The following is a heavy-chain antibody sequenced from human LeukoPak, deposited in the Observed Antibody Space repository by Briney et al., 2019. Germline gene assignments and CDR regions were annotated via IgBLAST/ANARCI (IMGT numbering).Heavy chain of an antibody. D-gene: IGHD1-26*01. CDR3: ARQRRGSYYIYRGWFDP. CDR2: INPNSGGT. V-gene: IGHV1-2*02. J-gene: IGHJ5*02. CDR1: GYTFTGYY. Sequence: ASVKVSCKASGYTFTGYYMHWVRRAPGQGLEWMGWINPNSGGTNYAQKFQGRVTMTRDTSISTAYMELSRLRSDDTAVYYCARQRRGSYYIYRGWFDPWGQGTLVTVSS.